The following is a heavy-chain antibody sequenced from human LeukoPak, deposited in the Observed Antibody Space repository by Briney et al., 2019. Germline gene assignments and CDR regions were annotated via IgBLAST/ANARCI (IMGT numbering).Heavy chain of an antibody. CDR3: ARQDYFGSGSYYMDV. CDR2: IYYSGST. CDR1: GGSISSSSYY. V-gene: IGHV4-39*01. J-gene: IGHJ6*03. Sequence: SETLSLTCTVSGGSISSSSYYWGWIRQPPGKGLEWIGSIYYSGSTYYNPSLKSRVTISVDTSKNQFSLKLSSVTAADTAVYYCARQDYFGSGSYYMDVWGKGTTVTISS. D-gene: IGHD3-10*01.